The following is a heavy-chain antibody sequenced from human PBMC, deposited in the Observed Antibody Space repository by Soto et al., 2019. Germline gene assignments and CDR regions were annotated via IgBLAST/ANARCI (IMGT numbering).Heavy chain of an antibody. V-gene: IGHV5-10-1*01. CDR2: IDPSDSYT. Sequence: PGESLKISCKGSGYSFTSYWISWVRQMPGKGLEWMGRIDPSDSYTNYSPSFQGHVTISADKSISTAYLQWSSLKASDTAMYYCARRCIDVAGSFCGMDVWGQGTTVTVSS. J-gene: IGHJ6*02. CDR3: ARRCIDVAGSFCGMDV. D-gene: IGHD6-19*01. CDR1: GYSFTSYW.